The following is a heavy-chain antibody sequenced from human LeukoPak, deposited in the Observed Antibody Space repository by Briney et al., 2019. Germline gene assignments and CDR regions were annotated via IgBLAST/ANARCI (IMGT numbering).Heavy chain of an antibody. D-gene: IGHD3-10*01. V-gene: IGHV1-46*01. J-gene: IGHJ5*02. Sequence: ASVKVSCKASGYTFTSYYMHWVRQAPGQGLEWMGIINPSGGSTSYAQKFQGRVTMTRDTSTSTVYMELSSLRSEDTAVYYCARGGGEEYYYGSGSYLGKGYNWFDPWGQGTLVTVSS. CDR3: ARGGGEEYYYGSGSYLGKGYNWFDP. CDR2: INPSGGST. CDR1: GYTFTSYY.